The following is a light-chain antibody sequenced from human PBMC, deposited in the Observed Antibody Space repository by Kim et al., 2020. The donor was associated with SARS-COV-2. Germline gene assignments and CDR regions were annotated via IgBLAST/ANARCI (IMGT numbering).Light chain of an antibody. J-gene: IGLJ2*01. CDR2: HTT. CDR1: TGAVTSGHY. V-gene: IGLV7-46*01. Sequence: PGETVTLTCGSSTGAVTSGHYPYWFQQKPGQAPRTLIYHTTNRHSWTPARFSGSLLRGKAALTLSGAQPEDEAEYYCLLFYSGAGIFGGGTQLTVL. CDR3: LLFYSGAGI.